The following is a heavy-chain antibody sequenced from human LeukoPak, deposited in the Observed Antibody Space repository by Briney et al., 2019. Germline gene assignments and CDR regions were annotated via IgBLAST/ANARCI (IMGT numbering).Heavy chain of an antibody. V-gene: IGHV3-7*01. D-gene: IGHD1-14*01. Sequence: GGSLRLSCAASGFSVSKFVMSWVRQAPGKGLEWVANINQGGSDKYYVDSVKGRFTISRDNANNLLYLQMNSLRGEDTAVYYCTRDRSRAEDDWGQGTLVTVSS. CDR3: TRDRSRAEDD. CDR2: INQGGSDK. CDR1: GFSVSKFV. J-gene: IGHJ4*02.